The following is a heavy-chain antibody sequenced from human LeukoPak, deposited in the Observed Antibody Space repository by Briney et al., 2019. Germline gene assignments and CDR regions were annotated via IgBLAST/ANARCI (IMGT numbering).Heavy chain of an antibody. CDR2: IYTSGNT. J-gene: IGHJ4*02. D-gene: IGHD6-19*01. Sequence: SETLSLTCTVSGGSISSYYWSWIRQPAGKGLEWIGRIYTSGNTNYNPSLKSRVTISVDKSKNQFSLKLSSVTAADTAVYYCARVYPTYSSGWFFDYWGQGTLVTVSS. CDR3: ARVYPTYSSGWFFDY. CDR1: GGSISSYY. V-gene: IGHV4-4*07.